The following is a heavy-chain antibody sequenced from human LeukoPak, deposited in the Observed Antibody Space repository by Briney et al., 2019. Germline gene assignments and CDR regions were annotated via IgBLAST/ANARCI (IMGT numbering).Heavy chain of an antibody. V-gene: IGHV4-34*01. D-gene: IGHD2-2*01. CDR1: GGSFSGYY. CDR2: INHSGST. Sequence: SETLSLTCAVYGGSFSGYYWSWIRQPPGKGLEWIGEINHSGSTNYNPSLKSRVTISVDTSKNQFPLKLSSVTAADTAVYYCARVGIYCSSTSCYYYYGMDVWGQGTTVTVSS. CDR3: ARVGIYCSSTSCYYYYGMDV. J-gene: IGHJ6*02.